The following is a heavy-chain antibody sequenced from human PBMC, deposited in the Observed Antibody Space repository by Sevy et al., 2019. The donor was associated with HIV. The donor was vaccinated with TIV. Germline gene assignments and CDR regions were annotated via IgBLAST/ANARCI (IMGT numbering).Heavy chain of an antibody. V-gene: IGHV4-30-2*01. Sequence: SETLSLTCVVSGDSITSGNYPWTWIRQPPGKGLEWIGYVYESGSSYYNPSLTSRVTMSVDRSKNQFSLELTSVTAAYAAVYYGARDLDVYGTFDVWGQGIKVTVSS. J-gene: IGHJ3*01. CDR1: GDSITSGNYP. CDR3: ARDLDVYGTFDV. D-gene: IGHD4-17*01. CDR2: VYESGSS.